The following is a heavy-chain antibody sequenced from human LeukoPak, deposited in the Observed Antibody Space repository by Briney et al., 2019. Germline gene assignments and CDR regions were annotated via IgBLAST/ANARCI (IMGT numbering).Heavy chain of an antibody. CDR2: IIWNIGSI. V-gene: IGHV3-9*01. CDR3: AKEGNYYDSSGLDY. CDR1: GFPFDDYA. J-gene: IGHJ4*02. Sequence: GRSLRLSCAASGFPFDDYAMHWVRQAPGPGLERVSGIIWNIGSIGYADSVQRRFTISRDNAKHYLYLQMNSLRAEDTALYYCAKEGNYYDSSGLDYWGQGTLVTVSS. D-gene: IGHD3-22*01.